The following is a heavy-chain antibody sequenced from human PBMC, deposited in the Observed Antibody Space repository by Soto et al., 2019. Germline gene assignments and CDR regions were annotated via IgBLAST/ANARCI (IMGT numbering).Heavy chain of an antibody. CDR1: GDSIKTNQ. J-gene: IGHJ4*02. D-gene: IGHD3-10*01. Sequence: SETLSLTCIVSGDSIKTNQWGWIRQPPGKGLEWIAYISNSGTANHNPSLKSRVTMSIDMARNQFSLHLNSVTAADTAVYYCAQDHMGSLDYWGQGIRVTVSS. CDR2: ISNSGTA. CDR3: AQDHMGSLDY. V-gene: IGHV4-59*01.